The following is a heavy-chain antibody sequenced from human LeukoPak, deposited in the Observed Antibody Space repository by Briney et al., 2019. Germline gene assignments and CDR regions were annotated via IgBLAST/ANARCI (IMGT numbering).Heavy chain of an antibody. Sequence: LSETLSLTCTASGGSISSHYWSWIRQPPGKGLEWIGYIYYSGSTNYNPSLKSRVTISVDTSKNQFSLKLSSVTAADTAVYYCARVPGGWFGELLFDYWGQGTLVTVSS. CDR3: ARVPGGWFGELLFDY. J-gene: IGHJ4*02. D-gene: IGHD3-10*01. CDR1: GGSISSHY. V-gene: IGHV4-59*11. CDR2: IYYSGST.